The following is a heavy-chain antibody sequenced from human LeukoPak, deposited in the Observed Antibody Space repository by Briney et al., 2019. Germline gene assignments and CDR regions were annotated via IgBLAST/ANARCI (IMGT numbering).Heavy chain of an antibody. CDR1: GGSISTYC. Sequence: PSETLSLTCTVSGGSISTYCWSWIRQPAGKGLEWIGHICTSGSTDYNPSLKSRVTMSVDTSKNQFSLKLSSVTAADTAVYYCARGQYDSGSRYDIWGQGTMVTVSS. CDR2: ICTSGST. D-gene: IGHD3-10*01. CDR3: ARGQYDSGSRYDI. V-gene: IGHV4-4*07. J-gene: IGHJ3*02.